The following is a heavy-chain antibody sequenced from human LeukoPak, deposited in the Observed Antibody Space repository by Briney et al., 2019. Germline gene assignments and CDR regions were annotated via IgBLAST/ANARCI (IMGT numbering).Heavy chain of an antibody. D-gene: IGHD2-21*01. J-gene: IGHJ4*02. V-gene: IGHV3-23*01. CDR2: ISGGGGST. Sequence: GGSLRLSCAASGFTFSSYAMSWVRQAPGKGLEWVSAISGGGGSTYYADSVKGRFTISRDNSKNTLYLQMNSLRAEATAVYYCAKDWGTYCGGECYTTSPFDYWGQGTLVTVSS. CDR3: AKDWGTYCGGECYTTSPFDY. CDR1: GFTFSSYA.